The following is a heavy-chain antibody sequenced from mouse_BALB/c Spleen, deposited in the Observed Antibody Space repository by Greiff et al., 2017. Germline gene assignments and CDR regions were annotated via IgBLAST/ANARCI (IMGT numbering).Heavy chain of an antibody. CDR1: GFTFSSFG. V-gene: IGHV5-17*02. D-gene: IGHD2-12*01. CDR2: ISSGSSTI. J-gene: IGHJ3*01. CDR3: ADDGFAY. Sequence: EVQLQESGGGLVQPGGSRKLSCAASGFTFSSFGMHWVRQAPEKGLEWVAYISSGSSTIYYADTVKGRFTISRDNPKNTLFLQMTSLRSEDTAMYYCADDGFAYWGQGTLVTVSA.